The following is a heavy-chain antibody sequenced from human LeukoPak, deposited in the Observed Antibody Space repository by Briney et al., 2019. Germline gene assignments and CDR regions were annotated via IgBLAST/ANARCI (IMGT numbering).Heavy chain of an antibody. CDR1: GYTFTDYY. V-gene: IGHV1-18*04. CDR3: ARDSPDFWSGYYPDY. J-gene: IGHJ4*02. D-gene: IGHD3-3*01. Sequence: ASVKVSCKAPGYTFTDYYMYWVRQAPGQGPEWMGWISAYNGNTNYAQRLQGRVTMTTDTSTSTAYMELRSLRSDDTAVYYCARDSPDFWSGYYPDYWGQGTLVTVSS. CDR2: ISAYNGNT.